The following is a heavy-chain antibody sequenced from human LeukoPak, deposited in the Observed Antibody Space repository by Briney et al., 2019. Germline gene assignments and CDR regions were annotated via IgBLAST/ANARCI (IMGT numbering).Heavy chain of an antibody. J-gene: IGHJ4*02. Sequence: SETLSLTCSVSGGFNTHYYWTWIRQPPGKELEWIGYIYHSGSTKYNPSLKSRVTISVDTSKNHFSLKLSSATAADTAVYYCARGQWLPVFDFWGQGTLVTVSS. CDR3: ARGQWLPVFDF. CDR1: GGFNTHYY. D-gene: IGHD3-22*01. V-gene: IGHV4-59*01. CDR2: IYHSGST.